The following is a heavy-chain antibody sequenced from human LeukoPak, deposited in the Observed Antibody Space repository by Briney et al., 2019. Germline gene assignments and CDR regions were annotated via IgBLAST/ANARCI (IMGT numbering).Heavy chain of an antibody. Sequence: PSETLSLTCTVSGGSISSYYWSWIRQPPGKGLEWIGYIYYSGSTNYNPSLKSRVTISVDTSKNQFSLKLGSVTAADTAVYYCARDRGDGAVDVWGQGTTVTVSS. CDR1: GGSISSYY. D-gene: IGHD5-12*01. J-gene: IGHJ6*02. V-gene: IGHV4-59*01. CDR2: IYYSGST. CDR3: ARDRGDGAVDV.